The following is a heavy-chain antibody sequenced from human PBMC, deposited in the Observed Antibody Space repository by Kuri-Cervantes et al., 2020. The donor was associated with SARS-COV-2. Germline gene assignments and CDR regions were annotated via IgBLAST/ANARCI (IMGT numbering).Heavy chain of an antibody. D-gene: IGHD3-10*01. CDR2: FDPEDGET. Sequence: ASVKVSCKASGYTFKTYGISWVRQAPGQGLEWMGGFDPEDGETIYAQKFQGRVTMTEDTSTDTAYMELSSLRSEDTAVYYCATAPGLPPGSINWFDPWGQGTLVTVSS. CDR3: ATAPGLPPGSINWFDP. CDR1: GYTFKTYG. J-gene: IGHJ5*02. V-gene: IGHV1-24*01.